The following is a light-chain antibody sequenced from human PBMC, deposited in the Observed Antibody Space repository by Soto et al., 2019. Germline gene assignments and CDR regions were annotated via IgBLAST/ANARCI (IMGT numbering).Light chain of an antibody. CDR3: QQYGNSAWT. CDR1: QNVRSPY. J-gene: IGKJ1*01. Sequence: EIVLTQSPGTLSLSPGERATLSCRASQNVRSPYLAWYQQKPGQAPRLLIYAASSRAAGIPDRFSGSGSGTDFNLTISRLEPEDFAVYYCQQYGNSAWTFGQGTKVEIK. CDR2: AAS. V-gene: IGKV3-20*01.